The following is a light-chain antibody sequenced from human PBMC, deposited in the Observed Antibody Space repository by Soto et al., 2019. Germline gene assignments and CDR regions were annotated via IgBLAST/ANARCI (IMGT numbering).Light chain of an antibody. J-gene: IGKJ1*01. CDR1: QSLLHSNGYNY. CDR3: MQPLQSWT. V-gene: IGKV2-28*01. CDR2: LGS. Sequence: DIVMTQSPLSLTVTPGEPASISCRSSQSLLHSNGYNYLYWYLQKQGQSPQLLIYLGSNRASGVPGRFSGSGSGTDFTLKSSRVADEDVGVYYCMQPLQSWTLGQGTKVEIK.